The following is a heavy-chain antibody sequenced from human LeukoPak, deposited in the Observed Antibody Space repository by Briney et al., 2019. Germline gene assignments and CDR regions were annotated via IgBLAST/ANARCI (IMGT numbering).Heavy chain of an antibody. D-gene: IGHD4-23*01. CDR1: GYTFTGYY. Sequence: ASVKVSCKASGYTFTGYYMHWVRQAPGQGLEWMGWINPNSGGTNYAQKFQGWVTLTRDTSISTAYMELSRLRSDDTAVYYCARGEGYGGIYGMDVWGQGTTVTVSS. V-gene: IGHV1-2*04. CDR3: ARGEGYGGIYGMDV. CDR2: INPNSGGT. J-gene: IGHJ6*02.